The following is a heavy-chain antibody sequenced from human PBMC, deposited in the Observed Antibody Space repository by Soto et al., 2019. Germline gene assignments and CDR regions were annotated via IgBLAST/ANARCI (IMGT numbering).Heavy chain of an antibody. CDR3: ARGNGWYYDILTGYYPGPDYYYYGMDV. CDR2: IIPIFGTA. D-gene: IGHD3-9*01. J-gene: IGHJ6*02. V-gene: IGHV1-69*13. CDR1: GGTFSSYA. Sequence: SVKVSCKASGGTFSSYAISWVRQAPGQGLEWMGGIIPIFGTANYAQKFQGRVTITADESTSTAYMELSSLRSEDTAVYYCARGNGWYYDILTGYYPGPDYYYYGMDVWGQGTTVTVSS.